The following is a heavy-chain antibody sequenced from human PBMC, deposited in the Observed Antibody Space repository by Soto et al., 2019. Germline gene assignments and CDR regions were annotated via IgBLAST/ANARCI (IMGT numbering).Heavy chain of an antibody. J-gene: IGHJ6*02. CDR3: ARDQAWPGNGLDV. D-gene: IGHD6-13*01. V-gene: IGHV3-33*01. Sequence: PGGSLRLSCAASGFHFSRHGVHWVRQAPGRGLEWVAVIWSDGSKEYYADSVKGRFSISRDNSKNTVSLQMNSLRSEDTAVYYCARDQAWPGNGLDVWGQGTTVTVSS. CDR2: IWSDGSKE. CDR1: GFHFSRHG.